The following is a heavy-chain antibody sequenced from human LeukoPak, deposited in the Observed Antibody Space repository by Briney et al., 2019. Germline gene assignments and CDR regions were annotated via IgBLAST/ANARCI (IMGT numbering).Heavy chain of an antibody. CDR1: GFPFSDYY. Sequence: GGSLRLSCAASGFPFSDYYMSWIRQAPGKGLEWVSHISGSANTIYNADSVKGRFTISRNNAKNSLFLQMNSLGAEDTAVYYCARGRDQVWLPTFDYWGQGTLVTVSS. J-gene: IGHJ4*02. D-gene: IGHD5-12*01. CDR2: ISGSANTI. V-gene: IGHV3-11*01. CDR3: ARGRDQVWLPTFDY.